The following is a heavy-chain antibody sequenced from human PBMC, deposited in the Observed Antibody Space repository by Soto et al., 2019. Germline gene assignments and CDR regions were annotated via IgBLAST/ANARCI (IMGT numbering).Heavy chain of an antibody. CDR3: ARGRGYEYFDF. V-gene: IGHV4-28*01. CDR2: ISHLETT. D-gene: IGHD5-12*01. Sequence: DTLSLTWAVSCFSISSSNWWIWVRQPPGKGLELIGYISHLETTYYNPSFKSRLYLSIERTRNQFSLSLSSMTAADKAVYYCARGRGYEYFDFSGQGIQVTVCS. J-gene: IGHJ4*02. CDR1: CFSISSSNW.